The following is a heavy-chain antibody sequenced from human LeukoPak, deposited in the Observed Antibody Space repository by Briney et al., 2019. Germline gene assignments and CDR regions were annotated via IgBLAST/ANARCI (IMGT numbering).Heavy chain of an antibody. CDR3: ARRGYSYGSGGNLDY. J-gene: IGHJ4*02. CDR2: INPNSGGT. D-gene: IGHD5-18*01. V-gene: IGHV1-2*02. CDR1: GYTFTGYY. Sequence: GESLKISCKASGYTFTGYYMHWVRQAPGQGLEWMGWINPNSGGTNYAQKFQGRVTMTRDTSISTAYMELSRLRSDDTAVYYCARRGYSYGSGGNLDYWGQGTLVTVSS.